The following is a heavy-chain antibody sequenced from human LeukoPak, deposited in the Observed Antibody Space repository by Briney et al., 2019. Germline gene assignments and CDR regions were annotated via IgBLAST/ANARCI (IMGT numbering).Heavy chain of an antibody. Sequence: GGSLRLSCAASGFTFTSYAMSWVRQAPGKRLEGVSAISGSGGSTYYAESVKGRFTISRDNSKNTLYLQMNSLRAEDTAVYYCAKDPLVSSQEYFDYWGQGTLVTVSS. CDR2: ISGSGGST. CDR1: GFTFTSYA. V-gene: IGHV3-23*01. CDR3: AKDPLVSSQEYFDY. D-gene: IGHD2-2*01. J-gene: IGHJ4*02.